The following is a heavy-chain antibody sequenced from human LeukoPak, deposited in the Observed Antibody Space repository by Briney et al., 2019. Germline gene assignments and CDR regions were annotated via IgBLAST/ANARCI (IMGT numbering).Heavy chain of an antibody. V-gene: IGHV3-33*06. CDR3: AKESSYTAMDQDFDY. D-gene: IGHD5-18*01. CDR1: GFTFSSYG. J-gene: IGHJ4*02. Sequence: GRSLRLSCAASGFTFSSYGMHWVRQAPGKGLEWVAVIWYDGSNKYYADSVKGRFTISRDNSKNTLYLQMNSLRAEDTAVYYCAKESSYTAMDQDFDYWGQGTLVTVSS. CDR2: IWYDGSNK.